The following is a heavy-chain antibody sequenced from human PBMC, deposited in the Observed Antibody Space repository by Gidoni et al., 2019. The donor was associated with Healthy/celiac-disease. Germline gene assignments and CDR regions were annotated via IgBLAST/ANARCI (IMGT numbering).Heavy chain of an antibody. CDR1: GFTFSSDA. Sequence: EVQLLESGGGLVQPGGSLRLSCAASGFTFSSDAMSWVRQAPGKGLEWVSAISGSVGSKYYADSVKGRFTISIDNSKNTLYLQMNSLRAEDTAVYYCAKKGDRPLVLRNYYGMDVWGQGTTVTVSS. J-gene: IGHJ6*02. CDR2: ISGSVGSK. V-gene: IGHV3-23*01. D-gene: IGHD3-16*01. CDR3: AKKGDRPLVLRNYYGMDV.